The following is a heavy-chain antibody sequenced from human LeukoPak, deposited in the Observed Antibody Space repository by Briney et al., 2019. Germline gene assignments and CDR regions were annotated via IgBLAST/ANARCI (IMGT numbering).Heavy chain of an antibody. V-gene: IGHV3-53*01. J-gene: IGHJ3*02. CDR3: AREGYCSSTGCQRYGDAFDI. CDR1: GFTVSSDY. CDR2: IYSGGST. Sequence: GGSLRLSCAASGFTVSSDYMSWVRQAPGKGLEWVSVIYSGGSTYYADSVKGRFTISRDNSKNTLYLQMNSLRAEDTAVYYCAREGYCSSTGCQRYGDAFDIWGQGTMVTVSS. D-gene: IGHD2-2*01.